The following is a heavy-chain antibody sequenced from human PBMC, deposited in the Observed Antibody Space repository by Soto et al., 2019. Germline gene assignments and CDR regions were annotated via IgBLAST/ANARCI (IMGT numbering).Heavy chain of an antibody. J-gene: IGHJ6*02. CDR3: AREWNSSGWPVGMDV. Sequence: SVKVSCKASGGTFSSYAISWVRQAPGQGLEWMGGIIPIFGTANYAQKFQGRVTITADESTSTAYVELSSLRSEDTAVYYCAREWNSSGWPVGMDVWGQGTTVTVSS. V-gene: IGHV1-69*13. CDR2: IIPIFGTA. CDR1: GGTFSSYA. D-gene: IGHD6-19*01.